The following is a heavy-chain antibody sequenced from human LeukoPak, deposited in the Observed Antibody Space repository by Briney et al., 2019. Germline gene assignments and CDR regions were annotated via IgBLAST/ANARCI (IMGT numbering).Heavy chain of an antibody. D-gene: IGHD3-22*01. V-gene: IGHV1-2*02. CDR1: GYTFTGYY. J-gene: IGHJ5*02. CDR3: ARDPLLSYDSSGYLNWFDP. CDR2: INPHSGGT. Sequence: ASVKVSCKASGYTFTGYYMHWVRQAPGQGLEWMGWINPHSGGTNYAQKFQGRVTMTRDTSISTAYMELSRLRSDDTAVYYCARDPLLSYDSSGYLNWFDPWGQGTLVTVSS.